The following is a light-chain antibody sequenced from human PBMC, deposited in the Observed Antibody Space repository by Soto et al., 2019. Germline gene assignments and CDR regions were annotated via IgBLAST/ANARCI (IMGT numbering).Light chain of an antibody. V-gene: IGKV3-11*01. CDR2: DAS. CDR3: QQRNNWQA. CDR1: QSIGSY. Sequence: EIVLTQSPGTLSLSPGERATLSCRASQSIGSYLAWYQQRPGQPPRLLIYDASNRATGIPARFSGSGSGTDFTLTISSLEPEDFAVYYCQQRNNWQAFGQGTRLEIK. J-gene: IGKJ5*01.